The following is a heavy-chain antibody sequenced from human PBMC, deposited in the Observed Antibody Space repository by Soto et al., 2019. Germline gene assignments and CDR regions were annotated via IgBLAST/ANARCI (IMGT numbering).Heavy chain of an antibody. CDR2: IYHSGST. J-gene: IGHJ4*02. Sequence: PSETLSLTCDVSGGSISSGGYSWSWIRQPPGKGLEWIGYIYHSGSTYYNPSLKSRVTISVDRSKNQFSLKLSSVTAADTAVYYCARAHYGDNSRRKYYFDYWGQGTLVTVSS. CDR1: GGSISSGGYS. CDR3: ARAHYGDNSRRKYYFDY. V-gene: IGHV4-30-2*01. D-gene: IGHD4-17*01.